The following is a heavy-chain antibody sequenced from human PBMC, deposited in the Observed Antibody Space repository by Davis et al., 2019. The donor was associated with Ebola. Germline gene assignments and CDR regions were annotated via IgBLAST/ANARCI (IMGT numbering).Heavy chain of an antibody. V-gene: IGHV4-34*01. CDR2: INHSGST. CDR3: ARGGGELEQGAGWFDP. CDR1: GGSFSGYY. D-gene: IGHD1/OR15-1a*01. J-gene: IGHJ5*02. Sequence: PSETLSLTCAVYGGSFSGYYWSWIRQPPGKGLEWIGEINHSGSTNYNPSLKSRVTISVDTSKNQFSLKLSSVTAADTAVYYCARGGGELEQGAGWFDPWGQGTLVTVSS.